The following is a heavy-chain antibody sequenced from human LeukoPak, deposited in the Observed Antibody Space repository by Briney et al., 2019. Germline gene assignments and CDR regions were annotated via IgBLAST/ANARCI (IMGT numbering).Heavy chain of an antibody. CDR3: ARGKGYSGYDRYYFDY. CDR2: IYTSGST. D-gene: IGHD5-12*01. Sequence: SQTLSLTCTVSGGSISSGSYYWSWIRQPAGKGLEWIGRIYTSGSTNYNPSLKSRVTISVDTSKNQFSLKLSSVTAADTAVYYCARGKGYSGYDRYYFDYWGQGTLVTVSS. CDR1: GGSISSGSYY. V-gene: IGHV4-61*02. J-gene: IGHJ4*02.